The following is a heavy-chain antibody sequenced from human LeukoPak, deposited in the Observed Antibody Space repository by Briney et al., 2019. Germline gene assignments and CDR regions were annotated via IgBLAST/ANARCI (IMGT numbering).Heavy chain of an antibody. V-gene: IGHV3-33*01. D-gene: IGHD2-21*02. J-gene: IGHJ4*02. CDR1: GFTFSSYG. CDR2: IWYDGSNK. Sequence: PGRSLRLSCSASGFTFSSYGMHWVRQAPGKGLEWVAVIWYDGSNKYYADSVKGRFTISRDNSKNTLYLQMNSLRAEDTAVYYCALEVTAPSDYWGQGTLVTVSS. CDR3: ALEVTAPSDY.